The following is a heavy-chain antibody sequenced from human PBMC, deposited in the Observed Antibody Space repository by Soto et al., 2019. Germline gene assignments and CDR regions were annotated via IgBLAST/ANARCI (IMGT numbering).Heavy chain of an antibody. CDR2: IYPGDSDT. CDR1: GYSFTSYW. J-gene: IGHJ6*02. V-gene: IGHV5-51*01. CDR3: ARPLGPGYCSSTSCYRPYYYGMDV. Sequence: PGESLKISCKGSGYSFTSYWIGWVRQMPGKGLEWMGIIYPGDSDTRYSPSFQGQVTISADKSISTAYLQWSSLKASDTAMYYCARPLGPGYCSSTSCYRPYYYGMDVWGQGTTVTVSS. D-gene: IGHD2-2*02.